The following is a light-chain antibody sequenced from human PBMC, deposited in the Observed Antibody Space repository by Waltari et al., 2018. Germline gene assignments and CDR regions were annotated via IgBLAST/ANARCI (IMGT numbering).Light chain of an antibody. V-gene: IGLV2-14*01. J-gene: IGLJ3*02. CDR2: DVS. CDR3: SSYTTTSSWV. Sequence: QSALTQPASVSGSPGQSITISCTGTSGDIGNYKFVSWYQQEPGRAPKLIVYDVSQRPSGVSNRFSGSKSGNTASLTISGLQAEDEADYYCSSYTTTSSWVFG. CDR1: SGDIGNYKF.